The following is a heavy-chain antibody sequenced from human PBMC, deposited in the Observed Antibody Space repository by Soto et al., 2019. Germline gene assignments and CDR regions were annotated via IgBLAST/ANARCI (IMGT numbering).Heavy chain of an antibody. CDR3: AGEMATITEIDY. D-gene: IGHD5-12*01. CDR2: ISWSNSTV. V-gene: IGHV3-48*02. Sequence: GGSLRLSCVVSGFTFSTYSMNWVRQAPGRGLEWVSYISWSNSTVYYADSVKGRFIISRDNAKNSLYLQMNSLRDEDTAVYYCAGEMATITEIDYWGQGTLVTVSS. CDR1: GFTFSTYS. J-gene: IGHJ4*02.